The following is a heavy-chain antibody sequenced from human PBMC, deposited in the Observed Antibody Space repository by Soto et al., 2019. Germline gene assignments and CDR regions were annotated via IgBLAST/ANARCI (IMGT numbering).Heavy chain of an antibody. V-gene: IGHV1-8*01. CDR1: GYTFTSYD. CDR3: ARDNGQRDYYDSRIDAFEI. Sequence: ASVKVSCKASGYTFTSYDINWVRQATGQGLEWMGWMNPNSGNTGYAQKFQGRVTMTRNTSISTAYMELSSLRSEDTAVYYCARDNGQRDYYDSRIDAFEIWGQGIMV. CDR2: MNPNSGNT. J-gene: IGHJ3*02. D-gene: IGHD3-22*01.